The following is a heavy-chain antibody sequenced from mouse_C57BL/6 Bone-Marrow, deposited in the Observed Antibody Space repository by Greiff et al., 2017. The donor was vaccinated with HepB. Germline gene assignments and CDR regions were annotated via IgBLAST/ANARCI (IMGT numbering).Heavy chain of an antibody. CDR3: ARDREYGNYWFAY. V-gene: IGHV5-4*01. D-gene: IGHD2-1*01. Sequence: DVKLVESGGGLVKPGGSLKLSCAASGFTFSSYAMSWVRQTPEKRLEWVATISDGGSYTYYPDNVKGRFTISRDNAKNNLYLQMSHLKSEDTAMYYCARDREYGNYWFAYWGQGTLVTVSA. CDR2: ISDGGSYT. J-gene: IGHJ3*01. CDR1: GFTFSSYA.